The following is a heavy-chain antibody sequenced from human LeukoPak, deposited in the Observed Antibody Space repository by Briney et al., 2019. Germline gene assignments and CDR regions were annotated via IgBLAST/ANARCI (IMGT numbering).Heavy chain of an antibody. CDR3: ARLTVTPYSKFDY. Sequence: SETLSLTCTVSGGSISSYYWGWIRQPPGKGLEWIGSIYYSGSTYYNPSLKSRVTISVDTSKNQFSLKLSSVTAADTAVYYCARLTVTPYSKFDYWGQGTLVTVSS. D-gene: IGHD4-17*01. CDR2: IYYSGST. CDR1: GGSISSYY. J-gene: IGHJ4*02. V-gene: IGHV4-39*01.